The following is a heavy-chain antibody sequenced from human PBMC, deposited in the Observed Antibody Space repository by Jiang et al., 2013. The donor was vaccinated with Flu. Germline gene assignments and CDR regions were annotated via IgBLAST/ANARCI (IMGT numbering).Heavy chain of an antibody. CDR1: GYSISSGYY. V-gene: IGHV4-38-2*01. Sequence: GPGLVKPSETLSLTCAVSGYSISSGYYWGWIRQPPGKGLEWIGSIYHSGSTYYNPSLKSRVTISVDTSKNQFSLKLSSVTAADTAVYYCARLRFLEWLVNYWGQGTLVTVSS. CDR2: IYHSGST. D-gene: IGHD3-3*01. CDR3: ARLRFLEWLVNY. J-gene: IGHJ4*02.